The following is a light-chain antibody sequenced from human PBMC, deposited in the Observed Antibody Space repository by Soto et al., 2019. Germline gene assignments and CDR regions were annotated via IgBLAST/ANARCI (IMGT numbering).Light chain of an antibody. J-gene: IGKJ4*01. V-gene: IGKV3-11*01. CDR3: QQRSNWPLT. CDR2: DAS. CDR1: QSVSSY. Sequence: ETVLTQSPVTLSLSPGERATLSCRASQSVSSYLVWYQQKPGLAPRLLIYDASNRATGIPARFSGSGSGTDFTLTISSLEPEDFAVYYCQQRSNWPLTFGGGTKVDIK.